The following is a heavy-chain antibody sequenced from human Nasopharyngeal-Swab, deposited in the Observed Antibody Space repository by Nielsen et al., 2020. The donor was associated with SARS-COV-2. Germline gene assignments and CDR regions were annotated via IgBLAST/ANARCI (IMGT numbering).Heavy chain of an antibody. CDR3: ARKYYGDYGISAFDI. Sequence: ASVKVSCKASGYTFTGYYMHWVRQAPRQGLEWMGRINPNSGGTNYAQKFQGRVTMTRDTSISTAYMELSRLRSDDTAVYYCARKYYGDYGISAFDIWGQGTMVTVSS. D-gene: IGHD4-17*01. J-gene: IGHJ3*02. V-gene: IGHV1-2*06. CDR1: GYTFTGYY. CDR2: INPNSGGT.